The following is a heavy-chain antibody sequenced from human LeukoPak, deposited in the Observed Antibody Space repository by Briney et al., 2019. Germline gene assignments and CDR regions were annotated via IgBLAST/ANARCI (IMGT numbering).Heavy chain of an antibody. CDR3: AKSVSITMVRGIDY. CDR2: ISYDGSNK. D-gene: IGHD3-10*01. Sequence: GGSPRLSCAASGFTFSSYGMHWVRQAPGKGLEWVAVISYDGSNKYYADSVKGRFTISRDNSKNTLYLQMNSLRAEDTAVYYCAKSVSITMVRGIDYWGQGTLVTVSS. V-gene: IGHV3-30*18. CDR1: GFTFSSYG. J-gene: IGHJ4*02.